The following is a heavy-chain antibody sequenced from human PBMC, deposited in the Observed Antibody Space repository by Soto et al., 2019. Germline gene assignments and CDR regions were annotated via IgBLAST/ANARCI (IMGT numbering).Heavy chain of an antibody. Sequence: TLSLTCTVSGDSISSSDYYWSWIRQSPGKGLEWIGYISYSGSTYYNPSLKSRITISVDTSKNQFSLKLSSVTAADTAVYYCASSSRFDSSGYHWGYFDYWGQGILVTVSS. J-gene: IGHJ4*02. V-gene: IGHV4-30-4*01. D-gene: IGHD3-22*01. CDR2: ISYSGST. CDR1: GDSISSSDYY. CDR3: ASSSRFDSSGYHWGYFDY.